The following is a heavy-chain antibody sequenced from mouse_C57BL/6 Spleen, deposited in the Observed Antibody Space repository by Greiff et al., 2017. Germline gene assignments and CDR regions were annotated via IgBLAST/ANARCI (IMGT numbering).Heavy chain of an antibody. CDR3: ADYCGSSYEWYFGV. Sequence: VQLQQPGAELVKPGASVKLSCKASGYTFTSYWMHWVKQRPGQGLEWIGMIHPNSGSTNYNEKFKSKATLTVDTSSSTAYMQLSSLTSEDSAVYYCADYCGSSYEWYFGVWGTGTTVTVSS. J-gene: IGHJ1*03. V-gene: IGHV1-64*01. CDR2: IHPNSGST. D-gene: IGHD1-1*01. CDR1: GYTFTSYW.